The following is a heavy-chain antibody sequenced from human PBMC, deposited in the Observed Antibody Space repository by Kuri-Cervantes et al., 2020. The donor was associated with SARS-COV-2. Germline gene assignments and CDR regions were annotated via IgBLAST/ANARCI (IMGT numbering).Heavy chain of an antibody. CDR3: ARKGADS. CDR2: ISGSGGST. J-gene: IGHJ4*02. D-gene: IGHD3-16*01. Sequence: GGSLRLSCVASGFTFSSYAMSWVRQAPGKGLEWVSSISGSGGSTYYADSVKGRFTISRDNAKNSLYLQMNSLRAEDTAVYYCARKGADSWGQGTLVTVSS. V-gene: IGHV3-23*01. CDR1: GFTFSSYA.